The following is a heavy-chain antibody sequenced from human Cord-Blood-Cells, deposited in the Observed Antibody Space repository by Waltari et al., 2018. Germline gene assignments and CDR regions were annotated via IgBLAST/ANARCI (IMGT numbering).Heavy chain of an antibody. Sequence: QVQLQQWGAGLLKPSETLSLTCAVDGGSFSGYYWSWIRQPPGKGLEWIGEINHSGSTNYNPSLKSRVTISVDTSKNQFSLKLSSVTAADTAVYYCAREGYSSSSRWFDPWGQGTLVTVSS. CDR2: INHSGST. V-gene: IGHV4-34*01. CDR1: GGSFSGYY. D-gene: IGHD6-6*01. CDR3: AREGYSSSSRWFDP. J-gene: IGHJ5*02.